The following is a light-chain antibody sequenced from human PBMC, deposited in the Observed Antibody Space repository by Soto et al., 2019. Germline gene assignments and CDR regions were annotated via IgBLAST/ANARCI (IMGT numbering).Light chain of an antibody. Sequence: EIVMTQSPATLSLSPGERAALSCRASQSINSELAWYQQKPGQPPRLLIYGASTRATGVPARFTGSESGSEFTLTMSRLQSEDFAVYYCHQGHNWPLTFGQGTRLEI. CDR2: GAS. CDR1: QSINSE. V-gene: IGKV3-15*01. CDR3: HQGHNWPLT. J-gene: IGKJ2*01.